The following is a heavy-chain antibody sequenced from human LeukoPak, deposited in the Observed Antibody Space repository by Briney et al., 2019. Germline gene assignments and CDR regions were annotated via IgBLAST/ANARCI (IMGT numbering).Heavy chain of an antibody. Sequence: GGSLRLSCAASGFTFNTYAMSWVRQAPGTGLEWVAVIWYDGSNKYYADSVKGRFTISRDNSKNTLYLQMNSLRAEDTAVYYCARAGGSGLQYNWFDPWGQGTLVTVSS. CDR2: IWYDGSNK. CDR1: GFTFNTYA. D-gene: IGHD6-19*01. J-gene: IGHJ5*02. CDR3: ARAGGSGLQYNWFDP. V-gene: IGHV3-33*08.